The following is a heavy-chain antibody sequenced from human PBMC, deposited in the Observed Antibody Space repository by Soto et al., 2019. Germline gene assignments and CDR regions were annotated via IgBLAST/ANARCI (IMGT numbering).Heavy chain of an antibody. D-gene: IGHD3-3*01. CDR3: ARGLKEPFYEFWSGGHYYYYHGMQV. J-gene: IGHJ6*02. V-gene: IGHV1-8*01. Sequence: ASVNVSCKASGYTFTSYDIDRVRQATGQGLEWMGWMNPNSGNTGYAQKFQGRVTMTRNTSIHTGYMELSSLRSEDTAVYYCARGLKEPFYEFWSGGHYYYYHGMQVWGQGTTVTI. CDR2: MNPNSGNT. CDR1: GYTFTSYD.